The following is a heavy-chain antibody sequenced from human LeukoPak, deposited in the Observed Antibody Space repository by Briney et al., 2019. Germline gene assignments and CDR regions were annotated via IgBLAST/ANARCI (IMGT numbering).Heavy chain of an antibody. D-gene: IGHD4-11*01. CDR2: IWSDGNNQ. V-gene: IGHV3-33*06. CDR1: GFTFSHFG. Sequence: GGALRLSCGASGFTFSHFGMHWVRQAPGKGVEWVAVIWSDGNNQYYGDSVKGRFTISRDNFKKTVSLQMDSLRAEDTAVYYRAKDAQRVFDYSNSLEHWGQGSLVTVSS. CDR3: AKDAQRVFDYSNSLEH. J-gene: IGHJ4*02.